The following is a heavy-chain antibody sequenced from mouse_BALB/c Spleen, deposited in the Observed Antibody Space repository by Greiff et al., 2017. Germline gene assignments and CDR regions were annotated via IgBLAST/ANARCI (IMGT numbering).Heavy chain of an antibody. J-gene: IGHJ2*01. V-gene: IGHV2-9*02. D-gene: IGHD4-1*01. CDR1: GFSLTSYG. Sequence: VKLMESGPGLVAPSQSLSITCTVSGFSLTSYGVHWVRQPPGKGLEWLGVIWAGGSTNYNSALMSRLSISKDNSKSQVFLKMNSLQTDDTAMYYCARANWDYFDYWGQGTTLTVSS. CDR3: ARANWDYFDY. CDR2: IWAGGST.